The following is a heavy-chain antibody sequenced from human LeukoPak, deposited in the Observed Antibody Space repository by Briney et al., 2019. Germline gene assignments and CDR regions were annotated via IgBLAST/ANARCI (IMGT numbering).Heavy chain of an antibody. CDR3: AKDHYWSIDY. D-gene: IGHD3-3*01. V-gene: IGHV3-74*01. J-gene: IGHJ4*02. Sequence: GGSLRLSCVVSGFSLSGYWMHWVRHAPGQGLVWVSRIKGDGISTNYADSVKGRFTISRDIAKNTLYLQMNSLRAEDTGVYYCAKDHYWSIDYWGRGTLVTVSS. CDR2: IKGDGIST. CDR1: GFSLSGYW.